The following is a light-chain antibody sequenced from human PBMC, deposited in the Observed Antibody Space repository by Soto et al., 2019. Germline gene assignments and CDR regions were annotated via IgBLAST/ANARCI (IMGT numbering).Light chain of an antibody. Sequence: QSVLTQPPSASGTPGQRVTISCSGSSSNIGSNTVNWYQQLPGTAPKLLIYSDNQRPSGVPDRFSGSKSGTSASRAISGLQSEDAADYYCAAWDDSLPGPMMFGGGTKLT. CDR1: SSNIGSNT. V-gene: IGLV1-44*01. J-gene: IGLJ3*02. CDR3: AAWDDSLPGPMM. CDR2: SDN.